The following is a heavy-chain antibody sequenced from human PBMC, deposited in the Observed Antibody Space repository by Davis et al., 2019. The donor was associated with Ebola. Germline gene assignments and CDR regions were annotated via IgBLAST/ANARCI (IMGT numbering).Heavy chain of an antibody. J-gene: IGHJ3*02. CDR3: LRQAYSSTWLI. Sequence: GGSLRLSCKGSGYSFTSYWIGWVRQMPGKGLEWMGIIYPGDSDTRYSPSLQGQVTISADKSISTAYLQWSSLKASDTATYYCLRQAYSSTWLIWGQGTMVTVSS. CDR1: GYSFTSYW. CDR2: IYPGDSDT. V-gene: IGHV5-51*01. D-gene: IGHD6-13*01.